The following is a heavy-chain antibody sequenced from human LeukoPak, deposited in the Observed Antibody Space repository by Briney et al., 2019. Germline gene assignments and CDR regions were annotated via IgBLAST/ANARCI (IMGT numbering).Heavy chain of an antibody. CDR2: INTKTGAT. V-gene: IGHV1-2*02. D-gene: IGHD2-15*01. CDR3: PRGVVACPN. CDR1: GYTITDYY. Sequence: ASVKVSCKASGYTITDYYIHWVRQAPGQGLEWMGWINTKTGATNIAQKFQGRVTMTRDTSISTAYIEVSRLTSDDTAVYYCPRGVVACPNWGQGTLVTVSS. J-gene: IGHJ4*02.